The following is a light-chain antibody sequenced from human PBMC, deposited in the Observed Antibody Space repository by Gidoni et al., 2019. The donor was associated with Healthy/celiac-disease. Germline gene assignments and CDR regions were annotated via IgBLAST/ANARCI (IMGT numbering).Light chain of an antibody. J-gene: IGKJ1*01. CDR3: QQYGSSRTWT. CDR2: GAS. CDR1: QSVRSSY. V-gene: IGKV3-20*01. Sequence: ELVLPQSPGTLSLSPGERATLSCRASQSVRSSYLAWYRQKPGQAPRLLIYGASSRATGIPDRFSGSGSGTDFTLTISRLEPEDFAVYYCQQYGSSRTWTFGQGTKVEIK.